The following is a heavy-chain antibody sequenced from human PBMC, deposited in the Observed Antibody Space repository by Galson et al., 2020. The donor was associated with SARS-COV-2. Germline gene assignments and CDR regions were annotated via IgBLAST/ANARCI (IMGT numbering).Heavy chain of an antibody. CDR2: IHYTGNT. CDR1: GESISSESHF. V-gene: IGHV4-39*01. CDR3: AKREANWFDP. Sequence: ETSETLSLTCTVSGESISSESHFWGWIRQPPGKGLESIGYIHYTGNTYYNPSLKSRVAISVDTSKNQFSLKLSSVTAADTAVYYCAKREANWFDPWGQGTLVTVSS. J-gene: IGHJ5*02.